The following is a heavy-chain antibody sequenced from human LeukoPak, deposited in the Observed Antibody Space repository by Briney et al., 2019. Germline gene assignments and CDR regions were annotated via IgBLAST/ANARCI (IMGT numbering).Heavy chain of an antibody. CDR3: AKPNTDSGYYPFGY. V-gene: IGHV3-30*18. J-gene: IGHJ4*02. CDR2: ISYDGSNK. D-gene: IGHD3-22*01. Sequence: GGSLRLSCAASGFTFSSYGMHWVRQAPGKGLEWVAVISYDGSNKYYADSVKGRFTISRDNSKNTLYLQMNSLRAEDTAVYYCAKPNTDSGYYPFGYWGQGTLVTVSS. CDR1: GFTFSSYG.